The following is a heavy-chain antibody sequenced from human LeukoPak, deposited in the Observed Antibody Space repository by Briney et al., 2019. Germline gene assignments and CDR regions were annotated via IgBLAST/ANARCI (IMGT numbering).Heavy chain of an antibody. CDR3: ARDPPYCTSTSCYVDY. Sequence: PGGSLRLSCAASGFTFSSYSVNWVRQAPGKGLEWVSSISSSGSYIYYADSVKGRFTISRDNAKNSLYLQMNSLRAEDSAVYYCARDPPYCTSTSCYVDYWGQGTLVTVSS. J-gene: IGHJ4*02. D-gene: IGHD2-2*01. CDR2: ISSSGSYI. CDR1: GFTFSSYS. V-gene: IGHV3-21*01.